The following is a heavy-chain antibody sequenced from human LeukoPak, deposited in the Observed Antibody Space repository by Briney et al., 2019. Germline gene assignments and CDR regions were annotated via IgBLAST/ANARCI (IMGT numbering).Heavy chain of an antibody. CDR1: GGSFSGYY. Sequence: ASETLSLTCAVYGGSFSGYYWSWIRQPPGKGLEWIGEINHSGSTNYNPSLKSRVTISVDTSKNQFSLKLSSVTAADTAVYYCARGPYCSSTSGLTYWFDPWGQGTLVTVSS. D-gene: IGHD2-2*01. J-gene: IGHJ5*02. V-gene: IGHV4-34*01. CDR2: INHSGST. CDR3: ARGPYCSSTSGLTYWFDP.